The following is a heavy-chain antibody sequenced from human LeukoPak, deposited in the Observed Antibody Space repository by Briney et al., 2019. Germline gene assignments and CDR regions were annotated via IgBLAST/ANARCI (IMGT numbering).Heavy chain of an antibody. CDR2: ISAYNGNT. J-gene: IGHJ6*02. Sequence: ASVKVSCKASGYTFTSYGISWVRQAPGQGLEWMGWISAYNGNTNYAQKLQGRVTMTTDTSTSTAYMELRSLRSDDTAVYYCARGVDGYCSSTSGFDYYGMDVWGQGTTVTVSS. CDR1: GYTFTSYG. CDR3: ARGVDGYCSSTSGFDYYGMDV. V-gene: IGHV1-18*01. D-gene: IGHD2-2*03.